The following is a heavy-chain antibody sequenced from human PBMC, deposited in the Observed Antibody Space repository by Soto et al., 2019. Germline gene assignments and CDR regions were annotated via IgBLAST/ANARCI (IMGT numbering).Heavy chain of an antibody. Sequence: SETLSLTCTVSDDSITSGAYYWGLIRQPPGKGLEWIGTIQYRGSTYYNPSLKSRVTMSLDTSKNQYSLRLSSVTAADTAVYFCAGIFWFGDLLFDYWGPGTLVTVSP. CDR2: IQYRGST. D-gene: IGHD3-10*01. CDR3: AGIFWFGDLLFDY. V-gene: IGHV4-39*01. J-gene: IGHJ4*02. CDR1: DDSITSGAYY.